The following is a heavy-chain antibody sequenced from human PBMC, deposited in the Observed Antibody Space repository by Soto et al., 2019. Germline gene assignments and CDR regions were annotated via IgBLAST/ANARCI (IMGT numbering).Heavy chain of an antibody. CDR3: ARDFQGSSSGYYYGMDV. D-gene: IGHD6-6*01. CDR1: GFTFSSYG. CDR2: IWYDGSNK. Sequence: PGGSLRLSCAASGFTFSSYGMHWVRQAPGKGLEWVAVIWYDGSNKYYADSVKGRFTISRDNSKNTLYPQMNSLRAEDTAVYYCARDFQGSSSGYYYGMDVWGQGTTVTVSS. V-gene: IGHV3-33*01. J-gene: IGHJ6*02.